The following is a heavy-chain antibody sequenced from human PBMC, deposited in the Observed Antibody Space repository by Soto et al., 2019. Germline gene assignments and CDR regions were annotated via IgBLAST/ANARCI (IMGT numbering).Heavy chain of an antibody. CDR2: IYPGDSDT. J-gene: IGHJ6*03. CDR3: ARQPHCSSTSCYPYYYYYMDV. V-gene: IGHV5-51*01. Sequence: PGESLKISCKGSGYSFISYWIGWVRQMPGKGLEWMGIIYPGDSDTRYSPSFQGQATISADKSISTAYLQWSSLKASDTAMYYCARQPHCSSTSCYPYYYYYMDVWGKGTTVTVSS. CDR1: GYSFISYW. D-gene: IGHD2-2*01.